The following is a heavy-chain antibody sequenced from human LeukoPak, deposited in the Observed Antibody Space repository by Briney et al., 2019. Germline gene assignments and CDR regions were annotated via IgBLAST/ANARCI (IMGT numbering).Heavy chain of an antibody. CDR2: IYTSGST. Sequence: SETLSLTCTVSGGSISSYYWSWIRQPAGKGLEWIGRIYTSGSTNYNPSLKSRVTMSVDTSKNRFSLKLSSVTAADTAVYYCARGPLWMQYYYDSSDSLFDPWGQGTLVTVSS. D-gene: IGHD3-22*01. V-gene: IGHV4-4*07. CDR3: ARGPLWMQYYYDSSDSLFDP. J-gene: IGHJ5*02. CDR1: GGSISSYY.